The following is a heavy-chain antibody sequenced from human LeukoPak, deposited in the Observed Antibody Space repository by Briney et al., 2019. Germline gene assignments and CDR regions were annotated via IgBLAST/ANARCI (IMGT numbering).Heavy chain of an antibody. CDR1: GDSVSNYSAA. J-gene: IGHJ4*02. CDR3: GRSLRGAYLGALDY. Sequence: SQTLSLTCAISGDSVSNYSAAWEWIRQSPSRGLEWLGRTYYRSRWYTDYAPSGRSRVTISADTSKNQFSLQLNSVSPEDTAMYYCGRSLRGAYLGALDYWGQGTLVTASS. V-gene: IGHV6-1*01. D-gene: IGHD7-27*01. CDR2: TYYRSRWYT.